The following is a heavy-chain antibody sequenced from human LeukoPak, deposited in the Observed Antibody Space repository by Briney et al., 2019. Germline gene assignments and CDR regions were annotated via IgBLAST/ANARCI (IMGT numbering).Heavy chain of an antibody. CDR3: VRSGFYNFVY. V-gene: IGHV3-7*05. Sequence: GEALRLSCSASGFTFISNRMTWVRQAPGKGVEWVANINKDGSEKYYLDSVKGQFAISKDNPQNPLVLQMNSRISHDTAPYYCVRSGFYNFVYWGERTPVTVS. CDR1: GFTFISNR. J-gene: IGHJ4*02. CDR2: INKDGSEK. D-gene: IGHD2/OR15-2a*01.